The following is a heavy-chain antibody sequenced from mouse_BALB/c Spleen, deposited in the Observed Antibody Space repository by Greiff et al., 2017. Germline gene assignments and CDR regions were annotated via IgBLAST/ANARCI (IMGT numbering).Heavy chain of an antibody. Sequence: VKLMESGAELVKPGASVKLSCKASGYTFTSYYMYWVKQRPGQGLEWIGEINPSNGGTNFNEKFKSKATLTVDKSSSTAYMQLSSLTSEDSAVYYCTRRLAYWGQGTLVTVSA. J-gene: IGHJ3*01. CDR1: GYTFTSYY. CDR2: INPSNGGT. CDR3: TRRLAY. V-gene: IGHV1S81*02.